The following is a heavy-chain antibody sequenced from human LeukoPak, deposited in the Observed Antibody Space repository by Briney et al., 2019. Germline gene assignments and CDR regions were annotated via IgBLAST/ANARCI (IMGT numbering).Heavy chain of an antibody. Sequence: GGSLRLSCAASGFTFSNYGLHWVRQAPGKGLEWVSFIRYDGSNKYYIDSVKGRFTISRDNSKNTLYLQMNSLRVEDTAVYYCARSTPFDYWGQGTLVTVSS. V-gene: IGHV3-30*02. J-gene: IGHJ4*02. CDR3: ARSTPFDY. CDR2: IRYDGSNK. CDR1: GFTFSNYG.